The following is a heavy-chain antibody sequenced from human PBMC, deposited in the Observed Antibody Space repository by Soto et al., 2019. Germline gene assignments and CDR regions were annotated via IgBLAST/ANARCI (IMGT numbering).Heavy chain of an antibody. V-gene: IGHV3-30*18. CDR2: ISFDGINK. Sequence: QVHLVESGGGVVRPGESLTLSCAASGFTFGKYGMHWVRQAPGKGLEWVTVISFDGINKDYADSVKGRFTISRDNSKNTLYLSMHSLRPEDTAVYYCAKSGDSGWYGDYVDGFDIWGQGTMDTVSS. D-gene: IGHD6-19*01. CDR1: GFTFGKYG. CDR3: AKSGDSGWYGDYVDGFDI. J-gene: IGHJ3*02.